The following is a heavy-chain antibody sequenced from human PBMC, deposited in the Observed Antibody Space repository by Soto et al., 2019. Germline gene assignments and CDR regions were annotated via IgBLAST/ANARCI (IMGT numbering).Heavy chain of an antibody. J-gene: IGHJ6*02. CDR2: INHSGST. CDR1: GGSFSGYY. Sequence: QVQLQQWGAGLLKPSETLSLTCAVYGGSFSGYYWSWIRQPPGKGLEWIGEINHSGSTNYNPSLKSRVTISVDTSKNQCSLKLSSVTAADTAVYYCARASDVVVPAATSGMDVWGQGTTVTVSS. V-gene: IGHV4-34*01. CDR3: ARASDVVVPAATSGMDV. D-gene: IGHD2-2*01.